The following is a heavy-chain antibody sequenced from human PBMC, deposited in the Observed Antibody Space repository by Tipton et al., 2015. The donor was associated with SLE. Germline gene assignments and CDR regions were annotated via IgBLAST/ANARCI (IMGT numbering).Heavy chain of an antibody. D-gene: IGHD3-3*01. CDR2: IYYSGST. Sequence: TLSLTCTVSGDSITSHSWSWIRQPPGKGLEWIGYIYYSGSTYYNPSLKSRVTISVDTSKNQFSLRLTSVTAPDTAVYYCARDAGADDYWSGFYYYGMDVWGQGTTVTVSS. CDR1: GDSITSHS. V-gene: IGHV4-59*11. J-gene: IGHJ6*02. CDR3: ARDAGADDYWSGFYYYGMDV.